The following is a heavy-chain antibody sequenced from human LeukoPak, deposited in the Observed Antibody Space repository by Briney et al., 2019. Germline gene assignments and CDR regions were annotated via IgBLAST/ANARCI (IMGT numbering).Heavy chain of an antibody. CDR2: IYYSGNT. Sequence: SETLSLTCTVSGCSISRYGYYWIWIPQHPGKALVWIGYIYYSGNTYYNQSVKSRVIISVDTSKNQFSLKLLSVTATDTAVYYCARENRREELLFPDAFDIWGQRTMVTVSS. V-gene: IGHV4-31*03. CDR3: ARENRREELLFPDAFDI. D-gene: IGHD2-2*01. CDR1: GCSISRYGYY. J-gene: IGHJ3*02.